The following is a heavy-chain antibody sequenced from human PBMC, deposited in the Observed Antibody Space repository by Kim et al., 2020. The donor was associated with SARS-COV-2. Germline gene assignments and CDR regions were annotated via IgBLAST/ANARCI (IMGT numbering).Heavy chain of an antibody. CDR3: ARGVEMGHSSSWPNSGY. J-gene: IGHJ4*02. Sequence: ASVKVSCKASGYTFTSYGISWVRQAPGQGLEWMGWISAYNGNTNYAQKLQGRVTMTTDTSTSTAYMELRSLRSDDTAVYYCARGVEMGHSSSWPNSGYWGQGTLVTVSS. D-gene: IGHD6-13*01. V-gene: IGHV1-18*04. CDR1: GYTFTSYG. CDR2: ISAYNGNT.